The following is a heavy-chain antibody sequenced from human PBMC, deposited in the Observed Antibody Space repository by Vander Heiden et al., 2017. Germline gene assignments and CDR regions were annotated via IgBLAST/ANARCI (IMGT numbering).Heavy chain of an antibody. Sequence: EVQLVESGGGLVQPGGSLRLSCAASGFTFSTYSMNWVRQTPGKGLEWVSYITSSSSTIYYTDSVKGRFTISRDNAKNSLYLQMNSLRAEDTAVYYCARDNAVFGEVEVSGMDVWGQGTTVTVSS. CDR2: ITSSSSTI. CDR3: ARDNAVFGEVEVSGMDV. CDR1: GFTFSTYS. J-gene: IGHJ6*02. D-gene: IGHD3-3*01. V-gene: IGHV3-48*01.